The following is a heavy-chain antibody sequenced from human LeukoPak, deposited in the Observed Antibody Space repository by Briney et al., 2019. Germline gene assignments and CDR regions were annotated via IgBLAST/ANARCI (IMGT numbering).Heavy chain of an antibody. V-gene: IGHV3-33*01. Sequence: GRSLRLSCAASGFTFSSYGMHWVRQAPGKGLEWVAVIWYDGSNKYYADSVKGRFTISRDNSKNTLYLQMSSLRAEDTAVYYCARDGRRTSTASPRRGYYYYGMDVWGQGTTVTVSS. J-gene: IGHJ6*02. CDR1: GFTFSSYG. D-gene: IGHD5-18*01. CDR3: ARDGRRTSTASPRRGYYYYGMDV. CDR2: IWYDGSNK.